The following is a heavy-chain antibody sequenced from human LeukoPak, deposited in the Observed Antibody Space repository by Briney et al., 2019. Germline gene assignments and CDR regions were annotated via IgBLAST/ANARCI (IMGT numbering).Heavy chain of an antibody. Sequence: SETLSLTCAVYGGSFSGYYWSWIRQPPGKGLEWIGEINHSGSTNYNLSLKSRVTISVDTSKNQFSLKLSSVTATDTAVYYCARGPRTTSAWFDPWGQGTLVTVSS. D-gene: IGHD4-11*01. CDR3: ARGPRTTSAWFDP. CDR1: GGSFSGYY. CDR2: INHSGST. V-gene: IGHV4-34*01. J-gene: IGHJ5*02.